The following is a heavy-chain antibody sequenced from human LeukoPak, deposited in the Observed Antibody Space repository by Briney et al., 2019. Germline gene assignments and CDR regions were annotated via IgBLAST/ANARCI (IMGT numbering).Heavy chain of an antibody. Sequence: PGGSLRLSCAASRFTFSSYAMSWVRQAPGKGLEWVSALSGSGGSTYYADSVKGRFTISRDNSKNTLYLQMNSLRAEDTAVYYCAKPAAYCSGGSCYFSAYYYGMDVWGQGTTVTVSS. D-gene: IGHD2-15*01. CDR2: LSGSGGST. CDR1: RFTFSSYA. V-gene: IGHV3-23*01. CDR3: AKPAAYCSGGSCYFSAYYYGMDV. J-gene: IGHJ6*02.